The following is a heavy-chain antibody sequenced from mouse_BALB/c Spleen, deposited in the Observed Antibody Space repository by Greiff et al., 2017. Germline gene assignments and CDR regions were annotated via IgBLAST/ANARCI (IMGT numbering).Heavy chain of an antibody. CDR3: ARRYDYDPWKAMDY. J-gene: IGHJ4*01. CDR1: GFTFSSYA. Sequence: EVKLMESGGGLVKPGGSLKLSCAASGFTFSSYAMSWVRQTPEKRLEWVATISSGGSYTYYPDSVKGRFTISRDNAKNTLYLQMSSLRSEDTAMYYCARRYDYDPWKAMDYWGQGTSVTVSS. D-gene: IGHD2-4*01. V-gene: IGHV5-9-3*01. CDR2: ISSGGSYT.